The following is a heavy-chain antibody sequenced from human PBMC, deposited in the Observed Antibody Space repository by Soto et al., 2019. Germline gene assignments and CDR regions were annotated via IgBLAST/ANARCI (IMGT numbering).Heavy chain of an antibody. V-gene: IGHV4-31*02. D-gene: IGHD5-18*01. J-gene: IGHJ3*02. Sequence: SETLSLTCTVSGGSISSGGYYWSWIRQHPGKGLEWIGYIYYSGSTYYNPSLKSRVTISVDTSKNQFSLKLSSVTAADTAVYYCARSAQNTAMVTGDDAFDIWGQGTMVTVSS. CDR1: GGSISSGGYY. CDR3: ARSAQNTAMVTGDDAFDI. CDR2: IYYSGST.